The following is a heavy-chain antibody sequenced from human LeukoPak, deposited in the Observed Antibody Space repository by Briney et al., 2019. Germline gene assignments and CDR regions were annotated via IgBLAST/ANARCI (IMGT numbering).Heavy chain of an antibody. J-gene: IGHJ4*02. CDR1: GFTFATYA. D-gene: IGHD3-16*01. Sequence: GGSLRLSCTASGFTFATYAMSWVSQAPGKGLEWVSVISGSGNSADYADSVKGRFTISRDNSKNTLYLQMKSLRAEDTALYYCAKGGGAYKPFDSWGQGTLVTVSS. V-gene: IGHV3-23*01. CDR3: AKGGGAYKPFDS. CDR2: ISGSGNSA.